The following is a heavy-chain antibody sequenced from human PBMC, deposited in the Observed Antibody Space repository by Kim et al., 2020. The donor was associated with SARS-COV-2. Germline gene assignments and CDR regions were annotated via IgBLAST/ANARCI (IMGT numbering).Heavy chain of an antibody. J-gene: IGHJ2*01. CDR2: IYSGGST. Sequence: GGSLRLSCAASGFTVSSNYMSWVRQAPGKGLEWVSVIYSGGSTYYADSVKGRFTISRDNSKNTLYLQMNSLRAEDTAVYYCARAGSGPWDYGDYLLFRDWYFDLWGRGTLVPVSS. CDR1: GFTVSSNY. D-gene: IGHD4-17*01. V-gene: IGHV3-53*01. CDR3: ARAGSGPWDYGDYLLFRDWYFDL.